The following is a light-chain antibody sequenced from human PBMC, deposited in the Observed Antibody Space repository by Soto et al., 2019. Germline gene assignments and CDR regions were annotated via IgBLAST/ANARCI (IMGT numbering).Light chain of an antibody. Sequence: IQLTQSPSSLSASVVESVTITCRASQDIDNYLNWYQHRPGEAPKLLIYAASYLETGVPARFSGSGSGTDFSFTITSLQPEDSATYYCQQYDTRPTMTFGQGTRLEIK. CDR2: AAS. J-gene: IGKJ5*01. CDR3: QQYDTRPTMT. V-gene: IGKV1-33*01. CDR1: QDIDNY.